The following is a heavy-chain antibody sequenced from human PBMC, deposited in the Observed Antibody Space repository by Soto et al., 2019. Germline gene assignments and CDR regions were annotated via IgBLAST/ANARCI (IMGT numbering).Heavy chain of an antibody. Sequence: SETLSLTCTVSCGSITSYYWSWVRQPPGKGLEWIGFIYYSGRTNYTPSLKSRVTMSVDTSKNQFSLKLTSVTAADTAVYYCARETYYSDSTGYYLLDHWGQGTLVTVSS. D-gene: IGHD3-22*01. V-gene: IGHV4-59*01. CDR2: IYYSGRT. J-gene: IGHJ4*02. CDR1: CGSITSYY. CDR3: ARETYYSDSTGYYLLDH.